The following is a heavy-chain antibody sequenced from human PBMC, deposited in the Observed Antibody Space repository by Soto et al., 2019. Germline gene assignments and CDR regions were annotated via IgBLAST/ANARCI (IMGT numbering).Heavy chain of an antibody. CDR1: GYTFTGYY. D-gene: IGHD1-1*01. Sequence: QVQLVQSGAEVKKPGASVKVSCKASGYTFTGYYIHWVRQAPGQGLEWMGWINPNSGGTNYAQKFQGRVTMTRDTSISTAYMELSRLRSDDTAVYYCARDKARGAGTTTQFDYWGQGTLVTVSS. CDR2: INPNSGGT. V-gene: IGHV1-2*02. CDR3: ARDKARGAGTTTQFDY. J-gene: IGHJ4*02.